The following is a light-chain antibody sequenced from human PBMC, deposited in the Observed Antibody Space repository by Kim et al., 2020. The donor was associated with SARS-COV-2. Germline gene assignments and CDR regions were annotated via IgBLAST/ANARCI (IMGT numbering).Light chain of an antibody. CDR3: QQFNNYRIT. CDR1: QGISSA. V-gene: IGKV1D-13*01. Sequence: AIQLTQSPSSLSASVGDSVTITCRASQGISSALGWYQQKPGEPPKLLIYDASNLHSGVSSRFTGRGSGTDFTLTISSLQPEDFATYYCQQFNNYRITFGQGTRLEIK. J-gene: IGKJ5*01. CDR2: DAS.